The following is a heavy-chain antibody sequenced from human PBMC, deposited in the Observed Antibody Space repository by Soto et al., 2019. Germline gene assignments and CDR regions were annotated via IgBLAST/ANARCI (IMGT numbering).Heavy chain of an antibody. J-gene: IGHJ4*02. CDR1: GFTFSSYG. CDR2: IWYDGSNK. D-gene: IGHD3-16*01. V-gene: IGHV3-33*01. Sequence: QVQLVESGGGVVQPGRSLRLSCAASGFTFSSYGMHWVRQAPGKGLEWVAVIWYDGSNKYYADSVKGRFTISRDNSKNTLYLQMNSLRAEDTAVYYCASGGYASDVNYRDEPNDYWGQGTLVTVSS. CDR3: ASGGYASDVNYRDEPNDY.